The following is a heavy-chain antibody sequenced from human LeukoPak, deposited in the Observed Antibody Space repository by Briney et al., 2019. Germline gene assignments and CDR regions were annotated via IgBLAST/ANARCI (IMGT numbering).Heavy chain of an antibody. Sequence: GGSLRLSCAASGFTFSSYSMNWVRQAPGKGLEWVSYISSGTDTIYYADSVKGRFTISRDNAKNSLYPQMNSLRDEDTAVYYCARDEGYSGYVQDYWGQGTLVTVSS. D-gene: IGHD5-12*01. CDR1: GFTFSSYS. CDR3: ARDEGYSGYVQDY. V-gene: IGHV3-48*02. J-gene: IGHJ4*02. CDR2: ISSGTDTI.